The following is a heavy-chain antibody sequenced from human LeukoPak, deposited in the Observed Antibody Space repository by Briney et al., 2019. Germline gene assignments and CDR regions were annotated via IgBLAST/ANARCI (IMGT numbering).Heavy chain of an antibody. J-gene: IGHJ3*02. CDR1: GGSISSYY. V-gene: IGHV4-59*08. D-gene: IGHD3-10*01. Sequence: PSETLSLTCTVSGGSISSYYWSWIRQPPGKGLEWIGYIYYSGSTNYNPSLKSRVTISVDTSKNQFSLKLSSVTAADTAVYYCARHGGVIRGAFDIWGQGTMVTVSS. CDR3: ARHGGVIRGAFDI. CDR2: IYYSGST.